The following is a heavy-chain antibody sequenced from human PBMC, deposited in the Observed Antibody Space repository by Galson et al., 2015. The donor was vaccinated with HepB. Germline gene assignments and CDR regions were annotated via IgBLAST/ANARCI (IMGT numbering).Heavy chain of an antibody. D-gene: IGHD4-17*01. CDR3: ARVAASDYGDHAHFDY. Sequence: SPRLSCAASGFTFSDYYMSWIRQAPGKGLEWVSYISSSAIYTNYADSVKGRFTISRDNAKNSLHIQMNSLRAEDTAVYYCARVAASDYGDHAHFDYWGQGTLVTVSS. V-gene: IGHV3-11*06. CDR2: ISSSAIYT. CDR1: GFTFSDYY. J-gene: IGHJ4*02.